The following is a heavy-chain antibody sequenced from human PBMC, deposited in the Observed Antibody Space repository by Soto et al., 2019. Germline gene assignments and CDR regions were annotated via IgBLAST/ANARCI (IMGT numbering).Heavy chain of an antibody. J-gene: IGHJ3*02. CDR2: IYNSGST. Sequence: SETLSLTCAVSAGYSSGGYYSWSWIRQPPGKGLEWIGFIYNSGSTYYNSSLKSRVTISVDRFKNHFFLNLTSVTAAATAVYYCATYRKFLQIWGEATKVTV. CDR3: ATYRKFLQI. CDR1: AGYSSGGYYS. D-gene: IGHD3-3*01. V-gene: IGHV4-30-2*01.